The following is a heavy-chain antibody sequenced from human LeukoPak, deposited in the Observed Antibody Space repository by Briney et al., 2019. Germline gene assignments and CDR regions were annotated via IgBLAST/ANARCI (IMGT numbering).Heavy chain of an antibody. CDR2: INTDGTST. J-gene: IGHJ5*02. CDR3: AREHTYSSSWWLWFDP. D-gene: IGHD6-13*01. Sequence: GGSLRLSCAASGFTFSTYWMHWVRQAPGKGLVWVSRINTDGTSTSYADSVKGRFTISRDNAKNTLSLQMNSLRAEDTAVYYCAREHTYSSSWWLWFDPWGQGTLVTVSS. V-gene: IGHV3-74*01. CDR1: GFTFSTYW.